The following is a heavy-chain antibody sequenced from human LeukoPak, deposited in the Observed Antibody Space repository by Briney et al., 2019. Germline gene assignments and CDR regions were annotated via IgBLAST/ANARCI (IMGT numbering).Heavy chain of an antibody. D-gene: IGHD1-14*01. Sequence: ASVTVSCKTSGYPFTTWEINWVRQAAGQGLEWMGWVHPNSGNTAYAQKFQGRVTMTRDTSISTAYMELSGLRFDDTAVYFCARGPRNDHWGQGTLVTVSS. CDR1: GYPFTTWE. CDR2: VHPNSGNT. J-gene: IGHJ5*02. V-gene: IGHV1-8*01. CDR3: ARGPRNDH.